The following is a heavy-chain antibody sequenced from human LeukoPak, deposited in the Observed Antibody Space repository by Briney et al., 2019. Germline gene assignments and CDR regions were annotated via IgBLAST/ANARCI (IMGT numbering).Heavy chain of an antibody. CDR3: ARVGPGKQWLTPRGMDV. V-gene: IGHV3-23*01. Sequence: GGSLRLSCAASGFTFSSYAMSWVRQAPGKGLEWVSAISGSGGSTYYADSVKGRFTISRDNSKNTLYLQMNSLRAEDTAVYYCARVGPGKQWLTPRGMDVWGQGTTVTVSS. CDR1: GFTFSSYA. CDR2: ISGSGGST. D-gene: IGHD6-19*01. J-gene: IGHJ6*02.